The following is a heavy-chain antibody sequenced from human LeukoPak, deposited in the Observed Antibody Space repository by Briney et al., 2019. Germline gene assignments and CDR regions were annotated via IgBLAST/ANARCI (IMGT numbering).Heavy chain of an antibody. CDR1: GYTFTSYG. J-gene: IGHJ6*03. CDR2: ISAYNGNT. Sequence: ASVKVSCKSSGYTFTSYGISWVRQAPGQGLEWMGWISAYNGNTNYAQKLQGRVTMTTDTSTSTAYMELRSLRSDDTAVYYCASRSRLGIGDYYMDVWGKGTTVTVSS. D-gene: IGHD7-27*01. V-gene: IGHV1-18*01. CDR3: ASRSRLGIGDYYMDV.